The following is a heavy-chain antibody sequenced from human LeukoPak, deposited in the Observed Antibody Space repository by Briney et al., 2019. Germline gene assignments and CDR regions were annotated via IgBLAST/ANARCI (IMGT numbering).Heavy chain of an antibody. Sequence: ASMKVSCKASGYTFTDYYMHWVRQAPGQGHEWMGWINPNSGGTNFAQKFQGRVAMTRDTSISTAYMELGSLRSDDTAVYYCARARWQLVPYFDSWGQGTLVTVSS. CDR1: GYTFTDYY. CDR2: INPNSGGT. D-gene: IGHD6-6*01. CDR3: ARARWQLVPYFDS. V-gene: IGHV1-2*02. J-gene: IGHJ4*02.